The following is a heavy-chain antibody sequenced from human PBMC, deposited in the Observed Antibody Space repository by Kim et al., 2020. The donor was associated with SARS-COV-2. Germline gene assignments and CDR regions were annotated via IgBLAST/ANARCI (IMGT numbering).Heavy chain of an antibody. D-gene: IGHD2-2*02. CDR2: IRNKINSYTT. J-gene: IGHJ6*02. CDR3: ARISCSSASCYKESYYGIDV. V-gene: IGHV3-72*01. CDR1: GFTFSDHY. Sequence: GGSLRLSCAASGFTFSDHYMEWVRQAPGKGLEWVCRIRNKINSYTTEYAAPVSGRFTISRDDLQNTVYLQMNSLKTEDTAVYYCARISCSSASCYKESYYGIDVCGQGTTVTVSS.